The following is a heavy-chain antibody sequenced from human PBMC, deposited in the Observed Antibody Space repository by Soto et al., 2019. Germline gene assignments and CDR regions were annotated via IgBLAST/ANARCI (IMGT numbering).Heavy chain of an antibody. CDR3: ARSSNSIAAAGTGFDY. CDR2: IYSGGST. CDR1: GFTVSINY. D-gene: IGHD6-13*01. Sequence: GGSLRLSCAASGFTVSINYMSWVRHAPGKGLEWVSVIYSGGSTYYADSVKGRFTISRDNSKNTLYLQMNSLRAEDTAVYYCARSSNSIAAAGTGFDYWGQGTLVTVSS. J-gene: IGHJ4*02. V-gene: IGHV3-53*01.